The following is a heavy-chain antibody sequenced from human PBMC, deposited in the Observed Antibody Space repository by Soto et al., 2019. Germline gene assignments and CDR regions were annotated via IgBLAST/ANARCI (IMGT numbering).Heavy chain of an antibody. CDR2: ISSSSNTI. V-gene: IGHV3-48*01. CDR1: RFTFSSYS. J-gene: IGHJ4*02. Sequence: GGSLRLSCAASRFTFSSYSMNWVRQAPGKGLEWVSYISSSSNTIYYADSVKGRFTISRDNAKNSLYLQMNSLRAEDTAVYYCATESFDYWGQGTLVTVSS. CDR3: ATESFDY.